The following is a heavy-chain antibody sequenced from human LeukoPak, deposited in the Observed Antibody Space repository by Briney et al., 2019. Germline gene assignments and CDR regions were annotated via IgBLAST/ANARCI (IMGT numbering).Heavy chain of an antibody. Sequence: PGGSLRLSCAASGFKFRSYGMHWVRQAPGKGLEWVALISFDESNKYYLDSVKGRFTISRDNSKNTLYLQMNSLRPEDTAVYYCARVRSSGYYYPADVWGKGTTVTVSS. J-gene: IGHJ6*04. CDR3: ARVRSSGYYYPADV. V-gene: IGHV3-30*03. CDR1: GFKFRSYG. CDR2: ISFDESNK. D-gene: IGHD3-22*01.